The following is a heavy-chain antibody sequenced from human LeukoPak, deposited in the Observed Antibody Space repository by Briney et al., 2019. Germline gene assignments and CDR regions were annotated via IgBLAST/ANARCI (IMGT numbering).Heavy chain of an antibody. D-gene: IGHD1-26*01. CDR2: ISYTGTYI. CDR1: AFSLSAYN. Sequence: PGGSLRLSCAASAFSLSAYNMNWVRQAPGKGLEWVSSISYTGTYIYYADSVRGRFTISRDNAQNSLYLQMNSLRAEDTAIYYCVRDRGTYRPIDYWGQGTLVTVSS. V-gene: IGHV3-21*04. CDR3: VRDRGTYRPIDY. J-gene: IGHJ4*02.